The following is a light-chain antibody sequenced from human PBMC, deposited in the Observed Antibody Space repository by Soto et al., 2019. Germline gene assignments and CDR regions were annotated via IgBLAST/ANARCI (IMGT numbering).Light chain of an antibody. CDR3: CSYAGSSTFEWV. CDR1: SSDVGSYNV. Sequence: QSVLTQPASVSGSPGQSITISCTGSSSDVGSYNVVSWYQQHPGKAPKLMIYEVSKRPSGVSNRFSGSKSGNTASLTISGLQAEDEADYYCCSYAGSSTFEWVFGGGTKLTVL. J-gene: IGLJ3*02. V-gene: IGLV2-23*02. CDR2: EVS.